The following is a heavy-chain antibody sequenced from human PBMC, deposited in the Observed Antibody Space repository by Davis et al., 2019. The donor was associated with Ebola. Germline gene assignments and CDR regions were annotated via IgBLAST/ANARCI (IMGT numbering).Heavy chain of an antibody. D-gene: IGHD1-26*01. CDR1: GFTFSSHA. CDR3: ARGGGSY. CDR2: ISYDGNSK. V-gene: IGHV3-30*04. Sequence: GESLKISCAASGFTFSSHALHWVRQAPGKGLEWVALISYDGNSKYYADSVKGRFTISRDNAKNSLYLQMNSLRAEDTAVYYCARGGGSYWGQGTLVTVSS. J-gene: IGHJ4*02.